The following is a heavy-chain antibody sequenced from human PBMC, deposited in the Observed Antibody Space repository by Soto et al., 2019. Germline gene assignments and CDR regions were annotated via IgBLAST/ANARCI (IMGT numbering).Heavy chain of an antibody. J-gene: IGHJ6*02. Sequence: PSETLSLTCTVSGGSISSGDYYWSWIRQPPGKGLEWIGYIYYSGSTYYNPSLKSRVTISVDTSKNQFSLKLSSVTAADTAVYYCARDYDYYDSSGSIWRMDVWGQGTTVTVSS. CDR3: ARDYDYYDSSGSIWRMDV. D-gene: IGHD3-22*01. CDR2: IYYSGST. CDR1: GGSISSGDYY. V-gene: IGHV4-30-4*01.